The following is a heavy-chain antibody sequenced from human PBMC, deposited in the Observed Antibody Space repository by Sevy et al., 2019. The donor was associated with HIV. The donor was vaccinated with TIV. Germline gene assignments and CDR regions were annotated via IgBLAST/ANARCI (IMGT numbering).Heavy chain of an antibody. CDR1: GFTFSSYW. J-gene: IGHJ4*02. CDR3: ARAQQVTMLVVIGGLYFDF. CDR2: IKQDMSEK. Sequence: GGYLRLSCAASGFTFSSYWMTWVRQAPGKGLEWVANIKQDMSEKYYADSVKDRFTISRDNARNSLYLQMESLRAEDTAVYYCARAQQVTMLVVIGGLYFDFWGQGTLVTVSS. V-gene: IGHV3-7*01. D-gene: IGHD3-22*01.